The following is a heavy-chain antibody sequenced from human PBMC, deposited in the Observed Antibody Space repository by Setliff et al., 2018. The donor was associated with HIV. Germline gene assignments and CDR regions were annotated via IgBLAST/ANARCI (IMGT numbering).Heavy chain of an antibody. CDR1: GGNFNSLG. CDR3: ASRTYLKGSGMTYNALGYFQY. Sequence: SVKVSCKASGGNFNSLGIGWVRQAPGQGLEWMGNVIPMLEITNNAQKFQDRVTITADESTSTAYMELSSLRSEDTAVYYCASRTYLKGSGMTYNALGYFQYWGQGTLVTVSS. D-gene: IGHD3-10*01. CDR2: VIPMLEIT. V-gene: IGHV1-69*13. J-gene: IGHJ4*02.